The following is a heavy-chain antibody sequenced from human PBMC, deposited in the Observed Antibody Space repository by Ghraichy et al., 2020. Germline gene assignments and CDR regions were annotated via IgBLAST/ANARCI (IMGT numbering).Heavy chain of an antibody. Sequence: GGSLRLSCTTSGFTFTDYDMHWVRHIPGKGLEWVSAIGTGGDTFYADSVRGRFTITRDDTKASLFLQMNSLRAGDTAVYFCARGVTVAGLGLSQWGQGALVTVSS. D-gene: IGHD6-19*01. J-gene: IGHJ4*02. CDR1: GFTFTDYD. V-gene: IGHV3-13*01. CDR3: ARGVTVAGLGLSQ. CDR2: IGTGGDT.